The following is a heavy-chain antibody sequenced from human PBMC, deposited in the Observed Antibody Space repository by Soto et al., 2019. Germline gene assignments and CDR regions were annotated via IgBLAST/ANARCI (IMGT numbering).Heavy chain of an antibody. D-gene: IGHD1-26*01. V-gene: IGHV4-31*03. Sequence: QVQLQESGPGLVKPSQTLSLTCTVSGGSISSGGYYWSWIRQHPGKGLEWIGYIYYSGSTYYNPSLNSRVTISVDTSKSQFSLKLSSVTAADTAVYYGARSGGSSGLSYGAFDIWGQGTMVTVSS. CDR2: IYYSGST. CDR3: ARSGGSSGLSYGAFDI. J-gene: IGHJ3*02. CDR1: GGSISSGGYY.